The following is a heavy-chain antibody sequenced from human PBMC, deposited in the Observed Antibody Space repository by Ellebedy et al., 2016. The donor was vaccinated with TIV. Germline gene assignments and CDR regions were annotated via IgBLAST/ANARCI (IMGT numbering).Heavy chain of an antibody. J-gene: IGHJ5*02. D-gene: IGHD4-17*01. V-gene: IGHV3-7*01. CDR3: ARRASYGDYAVQVNPWFDP. CDR1: GFTFRSYC. CDR2: IRQEGDEI. Sequence: PGGSLRLSCAASGFTFRSYCMAWVRQAHGKGLEWVAKIRQEGDEIYYVESVKGRFTISRDNAKNSLFLQMNSLRVEDTAVYYCARRASYGDYAVQVNPWFDPWGQGTLVTVSS.